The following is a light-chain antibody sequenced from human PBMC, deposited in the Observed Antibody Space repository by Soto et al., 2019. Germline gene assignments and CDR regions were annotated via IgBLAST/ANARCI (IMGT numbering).Light chain of an antibody. V-gene: IGLV7-46*01. Sequence: QTVVTQEPSLTVSPGGTVTLTCDSSTGAVTNDLYPYWFQQKPGQAPRTLIYDTNHKHSWTPARFSGSLLGGKAALTLSGAQPEDEADYYCLLSYSGAWVFGGGTKVTVL. CDR2: DTN. CDR1: TGAVTNDLY. CDR3: LLSYSGAWV. J-gene: IGLJ3*02.